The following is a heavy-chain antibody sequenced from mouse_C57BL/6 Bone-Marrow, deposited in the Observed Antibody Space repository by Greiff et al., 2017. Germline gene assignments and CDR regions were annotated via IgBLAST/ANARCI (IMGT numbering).Heavy chain of an antibody. CDR1: GYTFTSYW. CDR2: IYPGSGST. CDR3: ARRYGSY. V-gene: IGHV1-55*01. Sequence: QVQLQQSGAELARPGASVKMSCKASGYTFTSYWITWVKQRPGQGLEWIGDIYPGSGSTNYNEKFKSKATLTVDTSSSTAYMQLSSLTSEDSAVYYCARRYGSYWGQGTTLTVSS. J-gene: IGHJ2*01. D-gene: IGHD1-1*01.